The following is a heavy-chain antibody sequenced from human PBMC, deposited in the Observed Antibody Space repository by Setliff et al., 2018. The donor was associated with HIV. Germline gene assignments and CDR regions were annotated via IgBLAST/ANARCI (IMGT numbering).Heavy chain of an antibody. CDR1: GFTFSDYD. V-gene: IGHV3-30*02. Sequence: PGGSLRLSCAASGFTFSDYDIHWVRQAPGKGLEWVAFMRYDGSNKDYADSVKGRFTISRDNSKNTLFLQMNSLRPEDTAIYYCAKDQGYRSYYIEYWGQGTLVTVSS. CDR3: AKDQGYRSYYIEY. D-gene: IGHD5-18*01. J-gene: IGHJ4*02. CDR2: MRYDGSNK.